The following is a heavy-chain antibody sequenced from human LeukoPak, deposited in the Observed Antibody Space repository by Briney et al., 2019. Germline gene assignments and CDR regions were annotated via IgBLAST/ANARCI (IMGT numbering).Heavy chain of an antibody. Sequence: NPSETLSLTCAVYGGSFSGYYWSWIRQPPGKGLEWIGEINHSGSTNYNPSLKSRVTIPVDTSKNQFSLKLSSVTAADTAVYYCARRISLLLWFGEIYYFDYWGQGTLVTVSS. CDR1: GGSFSGYY. J-gene: IGHJ4*02. CDR3: ARRISLLLWFGEIYYFDY. D-gene: IGHD3-10*01. CDR2: INHSGST. V-gene: IGHV4-34*01.